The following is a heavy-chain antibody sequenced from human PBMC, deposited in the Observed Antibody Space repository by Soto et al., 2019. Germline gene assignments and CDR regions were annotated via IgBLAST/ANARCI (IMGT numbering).Heavy chain of an antibody. V-gene: IGHV3-23*01. J-gene: IGHJ4*02. CDR3: APRYCSSTICYPY. Sequence: EVQLLESGGGLVQPGGSLRLSCAASGFTFSSYAMSWVRQAPGKGLEWVSAISGSGGSTYYADSVKGRFTISRDNSKNTLYLQMNSLRAVDMAVYYCAPRYCSSTICYPYWGQGTLVTVSS. D-gene: IGHD2-2*01. CDR2: ISGSGGST. CDR1: GFTFSSYA.